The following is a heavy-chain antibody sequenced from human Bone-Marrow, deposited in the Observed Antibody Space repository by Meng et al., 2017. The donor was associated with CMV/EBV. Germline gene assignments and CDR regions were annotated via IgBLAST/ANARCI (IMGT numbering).Heavy chain of an antibody. CDR3: AREAKFLEWSPAGWFDP. V-gene: IGHV4-30-4*08. J-gene: IGHJ5*02. Sequence: SETLSLTCTVSGGSISSGDYYWSWIRQPPGKGLEWIGYIYYSGSTYYNPSLKSRVTISVDTSKNQFSLKLSSVTAADTAVYYCAREAKFLEWSPAGWFDPWGQGTLVTVSS. CDR2: IYYSGST. D-gene: IGHD3-3*01. CDR1: GGSISSGDYY.